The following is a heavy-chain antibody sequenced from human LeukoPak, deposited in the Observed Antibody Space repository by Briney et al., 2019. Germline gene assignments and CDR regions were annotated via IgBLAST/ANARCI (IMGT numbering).Heavy chain of an antibody. J-gene: IGHJ4*02. D-gene: IGHD6-19*01. V-gene: IGHV3-74*01. CDR2: INSDGSYT. CDR1: GFTFSTYW. CDR3: AKDLKGYSSGWQPYDY. Sequence: GGSLRLSCAASGFTFSTYWMHWVRQAPGKGLVWVSRINSDGSYTSYADSVKGRFTISRDNAKNTLYLQMNSLRAEDTAVYYCAKDLKGYSSGWQPYDYWGQGTLVTVSS.